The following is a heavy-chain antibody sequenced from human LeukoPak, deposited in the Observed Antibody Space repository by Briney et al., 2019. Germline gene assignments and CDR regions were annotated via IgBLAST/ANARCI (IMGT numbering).Heavy chain of an antibody. CDR2: ISYHGPYK. D-gene: IGHD3-3*01. CDR3: ARDLELSAVYSFDS. J-gene: IGHJ4*02. CDR1: GFTFSGYS. V-gene: IGHV3-30*01. Sequence: GGSLRLSCAAAGFTFSGYSMDWIRQTPGKEREWVAAISYHGPYKSYAAPVRGRVTTSRASSKTSVYLQMNSLRADDTAVYYCARDLELSAVYSFDSWGQGTLVIVSS.